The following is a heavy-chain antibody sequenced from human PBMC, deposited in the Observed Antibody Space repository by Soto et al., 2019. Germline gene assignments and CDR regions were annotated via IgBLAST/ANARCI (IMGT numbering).Heavy chain of an antibody. CDR2: INTGNGNT. CDR3: ARSDYYDSSGKIDP. CDR1: GYTFTSYA. V-gene: IGHV1-3*04. D-gene: IGHD3-22*01. Sequence: ASVKVSCKASGYTFTSYAMHWVRQALGQRIEWMGWINTGNGNTKYSQKFQGRVTITRDTSASTAYMELSSLRSEDTAVYYCARSDYYDSSGKIDPWGQGTLVTVSS. J-gene: IGHJ5*02.